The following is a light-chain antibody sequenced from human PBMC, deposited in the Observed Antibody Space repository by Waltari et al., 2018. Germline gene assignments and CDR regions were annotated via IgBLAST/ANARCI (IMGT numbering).Light chain of an antibody. Sequence: QSALTQPASVSGSPGQSITISCTGTSSEVGSYNLVSCYQQHPGKAPKLMIYEGSKRPSGVSNRFSGSKSGNTASLTISGLQAEDEADYYCCSYAGSSTSRIFGGGTKLTVL. J-gene: IGLJ2*01. CDR2: EGS. CDR1: SSEVGSYNL. CDR3: CSYAGSSTSRI. V-gene: IGLV2-23*01.